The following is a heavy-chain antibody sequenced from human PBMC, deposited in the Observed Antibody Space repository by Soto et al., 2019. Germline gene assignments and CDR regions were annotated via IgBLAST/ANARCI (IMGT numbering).Heavy chain of an antibody. CDR2: IFHNGNL. D-gene: IGHD1-7*01. J-gene: IGHJ4*02. CDR1: GGSIRSSNW. CDR3: ASRDPGTSVDY. Sequence: SETLSLTCAVSGGSIRSSNWWSWVRQPPGKGLEWIGEIFHNGNLNYNPSLKSRVTISVDKSENQFSLKVTSLTAADTAVYYCASRDPGTSVDYWGQGTVVTVSS. V-gene: IGHV4-4*02.